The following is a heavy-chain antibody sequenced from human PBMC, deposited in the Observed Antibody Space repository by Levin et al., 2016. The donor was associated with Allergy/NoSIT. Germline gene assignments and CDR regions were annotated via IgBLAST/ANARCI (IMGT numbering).Heavy chain of an antibody. J-gene: IGHJ6*02. D-gene: IGHD3-10*01. Sequence: GESLKISCEASGFTFNNYAMAWVRQAPGKGLEWVSAITSSGDGTFYSDTLQGRFTITRDNSRNTIYLQMGRLRAGDTAIYYCATLRGHVRGGMDVWGQGTTVTVSS. CDR2: ITSSGDGT. CDR3: ATLRGHVRGGMDV. CDR1: GFTFNNYA. V-gene: IGHV3-23*01.